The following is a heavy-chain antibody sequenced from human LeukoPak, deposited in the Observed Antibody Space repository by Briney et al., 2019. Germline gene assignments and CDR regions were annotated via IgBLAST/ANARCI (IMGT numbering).Heavy chain of an antibody. CDR2: ISGSGGTT. CDR3: AKVGTMLRGVIIRGYFDY. Sequence: GGSLRLSCAASGFTFSSYGMTWVRQPPGKGLEWVSVISGSGGTTYYADSVKGRFTISRDKSKNTLYLQMNSLRAEDTAVYYCAKVGTMLRGVIIRGYFDYWGQGTLVTVSS. CDR1: GFTFSSYG. V-gene: IGHV3-23*01. J-gene: IGHJ4*02. D-gene: IGHD3-10*01.